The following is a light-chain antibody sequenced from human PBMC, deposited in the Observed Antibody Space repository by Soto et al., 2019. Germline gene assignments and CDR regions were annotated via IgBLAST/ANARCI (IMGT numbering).Light chain of an antibody. Sequence: EIVLTQSPGTLSLSRGERATLSCRASQSVSSSYLAWYQQKPGEAPRLLIYGASSRATGIPDRFSGSGSRTDFTLTISRLEPEDFAVYYCHQYDRSPLTFGGGTTVQIK. V-gene: IGKV3-20*01. CDR2: GAS. CDR3: HQYDRSPLT. CDR1: QSVSSSY. J-gene: IGKJ4*01.